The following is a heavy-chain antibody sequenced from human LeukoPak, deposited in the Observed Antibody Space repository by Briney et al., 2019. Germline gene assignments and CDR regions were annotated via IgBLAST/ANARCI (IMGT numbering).Heavy chain of an antibody. Sequence: PGGSLRLSCAVSGFTFSNFAMNWVRQAPGKGLEWVSSSTSNSNYIYYADSVQGRFTISRDNAKNSLYLQMNSLRAEDTAVYYCAREDDFWSGYYSDYWGQGTLVTVSS. V-gene: IGHV3-21*01. CDR2: STSNSNYI. CDR1: GFTFSNFA. D-gene: IGHD3-3*01. J-gene: IGHJ4*02. CDR3: AREDDFWSGYYSDY.